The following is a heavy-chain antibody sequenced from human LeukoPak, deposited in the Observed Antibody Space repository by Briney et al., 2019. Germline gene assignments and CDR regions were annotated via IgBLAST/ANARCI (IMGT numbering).Heavy chain of an antibody. CDR1: GASISSYNYY. Sequence: SETLSLTCTVSGASISSYNYYWAWIRQPPGKGLEWIGSIYYSGNTYYNPSLKSRVTISVDTSKNQFSLRLSTVTAADTAVYYCARHGGGGTYYYFDYWGQGTLVTVSS. J-gene: IGHJ4*02. V-gene: IGHV4-39*01. CDR2: IYYSGNT. CDR3: ARHGGGGTYYYFDY. D-gene: IGHD1-26*01.